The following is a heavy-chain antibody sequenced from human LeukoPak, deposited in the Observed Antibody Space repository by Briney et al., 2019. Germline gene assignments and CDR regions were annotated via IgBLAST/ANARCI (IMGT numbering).Heavy chain of an antibody. J-gene: IGHJ4*02. D-gene: IGHD6-13*01. CDR2: ISGSGGST. CDR3: AKSGSSSEYYFDY. CDR1: GFTFTTYA. V-gene: IGHV3-23*01. Sequence: GGSLRLSCAASGFTFTTYAMSWVRQAPGKGLEWVSAISGSGGSTYYADSVKGRFTISRDNSKNTLYLQMNSLRAEDTAVYYCAKSGSSSEYYFDYWGQGTLVTVSS.